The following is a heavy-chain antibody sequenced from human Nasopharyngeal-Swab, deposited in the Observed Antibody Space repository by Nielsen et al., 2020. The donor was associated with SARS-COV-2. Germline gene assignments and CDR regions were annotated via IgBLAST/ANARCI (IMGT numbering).Heavy chain of an antibody. CDR3: ARDLGDV. Sequence: GESLKISCAASGFTFSSYAMHWVRQAPGKGLEWVAVISYDGSNKYYVDSMKGRSTISRDNSKNTLYLQMNSLRAEDTAVYYCARDLGDVWGKGTTVTVSS. CDR2: ISYDGSNK. J-gene: IGHJ6*04. CDR1: GFTFSSYA. V-gene: IGHV3-30-3*01.